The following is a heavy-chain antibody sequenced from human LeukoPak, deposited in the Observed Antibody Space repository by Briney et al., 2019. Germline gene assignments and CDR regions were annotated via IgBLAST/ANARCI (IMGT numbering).Heavy chain of an antibody. CDR3: ARGADYMDV. CDR1: GFTVSSNY. Sequence: PGGSLRLSCAASGFTVSSNYMSWVRQAPGKGLEWVANIKQDGSEKYYVDSVKGRFTISRDDAKTSLYLQMNSLRAEDTAVYYCARGADYMDVWGKGTTVTVSS. J-gene: IGHJ6*03. D-gene: IGHD1-26*01. CDR2: IKQDGSEK. V-gene: IGHV3-7*01.